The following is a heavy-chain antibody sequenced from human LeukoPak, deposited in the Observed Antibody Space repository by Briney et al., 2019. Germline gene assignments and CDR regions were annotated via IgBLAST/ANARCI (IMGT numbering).Heavy chain of an antibody. CDR2: INTNTRNP. V-gene: IGHV7-4-1*02. D-gene: IGHD3-3*02. CDR1: GYIFTNNA. J-gene: IGHJ4*02. CDR3: VRIRAPSSFGQRESDY. Sequence: GASVKVSCKASGYIFTNNAMNWVRQAPGQGLGWMGWINTNTRNPTYAQGFAGRFVFSLDTSVSTAYLQISSLKAEDTAVYYCVRIRAPSSFGQRESDYWGQGTLLTVSS.